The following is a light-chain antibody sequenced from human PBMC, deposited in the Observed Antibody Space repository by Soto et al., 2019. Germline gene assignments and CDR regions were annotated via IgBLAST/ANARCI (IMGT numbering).Light chain of an antibody. CDR3: QQYDNLPLT. CDR1: HDPSNH. CDR2: DAS. Sequence: EIPMTQSASSLSASVGDGVSIXCQASHDPSNHISWYQLKPGKAPKLLIYDASNLQQGGPSRFSGSGSATDFTCTISSLQPEDIATYYGQQYDNLPLTFGGGTKVDI. J-gene: IGKJ4*01. V-gene: IGKV1-33*01.